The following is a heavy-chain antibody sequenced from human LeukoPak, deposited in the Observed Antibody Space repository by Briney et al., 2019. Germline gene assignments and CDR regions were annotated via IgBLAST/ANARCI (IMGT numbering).Heavy chain of an antibody. V-gene: IGHV3-21*01. D-gene: IGHD6-25*01. Sequence: GGSLRLSCAASGFTFSSYSIKWVRQAPGKGLEWVSSIGSSSSSIYYADSVKGRFTTSRDNAENSLYLQMNSLRADDTAVYYCARESSEAFDYWGQGTLVTVSS. CDR1: GFTFSSYS. CDR3: ARESSEAFDY. J-gene: IGHJ4*02. CDR2: IGSSSSSI.